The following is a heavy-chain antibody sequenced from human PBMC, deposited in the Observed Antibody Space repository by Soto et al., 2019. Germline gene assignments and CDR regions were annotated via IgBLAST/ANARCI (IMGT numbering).Heavy chain of an antibody. CDR2: INSDGSST. CDR1: GFTFSSYW. D-gene: IGHD5-12*01. CDR3: ARELNQGVATIVAPPNWFDP. J-gene: IGHJ5*02. Sequence: GGSLRLSCAASGFTFSSYWMHWVRQAPGKGLVWVSRINSDGSSTSYADSVKGRFTISRDNAKNTLYLQMNSLRAEDTAVYYCARELNQGVATIVAPPNWFDPWGQGTLVTVSS. V-gene: IGHV3-74*01.